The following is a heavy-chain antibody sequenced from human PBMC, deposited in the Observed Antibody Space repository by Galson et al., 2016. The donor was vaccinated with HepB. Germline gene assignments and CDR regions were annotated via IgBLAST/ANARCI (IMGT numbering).Heavy chain of an antibody. CDR1: GFTLSDYE. V-gene: IGHV3-48*03. CDR2: ISSRGSSI. D-gene: IGHD1-14*01. J-gene: IGHJ4*02. Sequence: SLRLSCAASGFTLSDYEMNWVRQAPGKGLEWISYISSRGSSIYYADSVKGRFTISRDNAKNSLYLQMNGLRAEDTAAYYCTRKLSGPPDGQVDHWGQGTLVTVSS. CDR3: TRKLSGPPDGQVDH.